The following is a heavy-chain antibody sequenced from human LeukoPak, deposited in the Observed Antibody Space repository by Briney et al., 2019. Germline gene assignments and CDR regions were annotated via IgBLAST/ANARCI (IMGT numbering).Heavy chain of an antibody. CDR1: GFSFSTSY. D-gene: IGHD4-17*01. CDR2: INGDGSQR. CDR3: ARDPEYGALDI. V-gene: IGHV3-7*01. Sequence: GGSLRLSCAASGFSFSTSYMTWIRQPPGRGLEWVASINGDGSQRSSAGSMRGRFTISRDNADNSLYLQMNSLRVEDTAVYYCARDPEYGALDIWGQGTTVTVSS. J-gene: IGHJ3*02.